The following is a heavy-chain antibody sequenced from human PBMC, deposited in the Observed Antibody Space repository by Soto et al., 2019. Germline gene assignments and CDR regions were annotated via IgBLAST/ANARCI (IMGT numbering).Heavy chain of an antibody. Sequence: SETLSLTCAVYGGSFSGYYWSWIRQPPGKGLEWIGEINHSGSTNYNPSLKSRVTISVDTSKNQFSLKLSSVTAADTAVYYCARFQNCSGGSCYSAIDYWGQGTLVTVSS. CDR1: GGSFSGYY. J-gene: IGHJ4*02. CDR2: INHSGST. CDR3: ARFQNCSGGSCYSAIDY. D-gene: IGHD2-15*01. V-gene: IGHV4-34*01.